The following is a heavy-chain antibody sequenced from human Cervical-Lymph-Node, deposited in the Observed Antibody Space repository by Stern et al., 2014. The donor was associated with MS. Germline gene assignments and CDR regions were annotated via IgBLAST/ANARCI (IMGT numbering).Heavy chain of an antibody. V-gene: IGHV1-46*03. CDR2: VNPKAGDT. J-gene: IGHJ6*02. D-gene: IGHD2-15*01. Sequence: QDQLVQSGPEVQKPGASVRISCQTSGYTFTSYYIHWVRQAPGQGLEWMGIVNPKAGDTTYAQKFQGRVTMTRDTSTSTVYLEVSSLKPEDTAIYYCARDIVVVVAALPDFRHGMDVWGQGTAVTVSS. CDR3: ARDIVVVVAALPDFRHGMDV. CDR1: GYTFTSYY.